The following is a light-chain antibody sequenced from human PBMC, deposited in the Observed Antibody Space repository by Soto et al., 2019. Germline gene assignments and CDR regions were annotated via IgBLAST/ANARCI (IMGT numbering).Light chain of an antibody. V-gene: IGKV3-15*01. Sequence: EIVMTQSPATLSVSPGERATLSCRASQSVSSKLAWYQQKPGQAPRLLIYGASTRATGFPARFSGSGSGTEFTLTISSLQSEDCAVYHCQQYTNWPSSFGQGTKVEIK. CDR1: QSVSSK. CDR2: GAS. CDR3: QQYTNWPSS. J-gene: IGKJ1*01.